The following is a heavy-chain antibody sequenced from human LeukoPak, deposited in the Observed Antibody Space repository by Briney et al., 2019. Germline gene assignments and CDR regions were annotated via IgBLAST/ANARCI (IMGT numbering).Heavy chain of an antibody. CDR3: ASWAFMQEQLVPPNFDY. CDR2: ISSSSSTI. D-gene: IGHD6-13*01. J-gene: IGHJ4*02. V-gene: IGHV3-48*01. CDR1: GFTFSSYS. Sequence: QTGGSLRFSCAASGFTFSSYSMNWVRQAPGKGLEWVSYISSSSSTIYYADSVKGRFTISRDNAKNSLYLQMNSLRAEDTAVYYCASWAFMQEQLVPPNFDYWGQGTLVTVSS.